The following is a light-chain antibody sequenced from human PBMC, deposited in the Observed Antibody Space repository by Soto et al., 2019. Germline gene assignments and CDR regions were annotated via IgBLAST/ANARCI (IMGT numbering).Light chain of an antibody. Sequence: QSALTQPASVSGSPGQAITISCTGTSSEVGGYNYVSWYQQHPGKAPKLMIYEVSNRPSGVSDRFSGSKSGNTASLTISGLQAEDEADYYCTSYTSSSTPVFGTGTKVPVL. V-gene: IGLV2-14*01. CDR2: EVS. CDR3: TSYTSSSTPV. J-gene: IGLJ1*01. CDR1: SSEVGGYNY.